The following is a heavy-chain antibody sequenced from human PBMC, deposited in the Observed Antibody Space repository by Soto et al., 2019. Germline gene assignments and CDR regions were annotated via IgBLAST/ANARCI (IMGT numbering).Heavy chain of an antibody. V-gene: IGHV3-23*01. CDR2: ISGSGGST. D-gene: IGHD2-2*01. CDR1: GFTFSSYA. CDR3: ASPSYCSSTSCYFEPYYGMDV. Sequence: AGSLRLSCAASGFTFSSYAMSWVRQAPGKGLEWVSAISGSGGSTYYADSVKGRFTISRDNSKNTLYLQMNSLRAEDTAVYYCASPSYCSSTSCYFEPYYGMDVWGQGTTVTVAS. J-gene: IGHJ6*02.